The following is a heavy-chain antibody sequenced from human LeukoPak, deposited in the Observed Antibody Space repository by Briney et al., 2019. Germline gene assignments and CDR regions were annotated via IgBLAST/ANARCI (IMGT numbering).Heavy chain of an antibody. J-gene: IGHJ6*03. Sequence: ASVKVSCKASGYTFTGYYMHWVRQAPGQGLEWMGWINPNSGGTNYAQKFQGRVTMTRDTSISTAYMELSSLRSEDTAVYYCARGIAGSYYYYYYYMDVWGKGTTVTVSS. CDR3: ARGIAGSYYYYYYYMDV. V-gene: IGHV1-2*02. CDR2: INPNSGGT. CDR1: GYTFTGYY.